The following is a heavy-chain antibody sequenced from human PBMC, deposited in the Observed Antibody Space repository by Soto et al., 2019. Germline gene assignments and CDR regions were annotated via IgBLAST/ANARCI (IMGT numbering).Heavy chain of an antibody. J-gene: IGHJ4*02. Sequence: EVQLLESGGGLVQRGGSQRLSCAASGFTFTSYVMSWVRQAPGKGLEWVAGISGGGSTAFYADSVKGRFTISRDNAKNTVVLQTDSLRAEDTAIYYCAKDSNKYSSSLRGRYFDYWGQGTLVTVSS. D-gene: IGHD3-22*01. V-gene: IGHV3-23*01. CDR1: GFTFTSYV. CDR3: AKDSNKYSSSLRGRYFDY. CDR2: ISGGGSTA.